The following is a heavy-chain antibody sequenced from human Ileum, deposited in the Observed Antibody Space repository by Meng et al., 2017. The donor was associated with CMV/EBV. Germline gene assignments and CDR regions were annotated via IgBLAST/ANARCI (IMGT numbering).Heavy chain of an antibody. CDR1: GFSISSYS. V-gene: IGHV3-23*01. D-gene: IGHD2-2*01. J-gene: IGHJ4*02. CDR2: ISGTGDNT. CDR3: ANGGHRIVVAPASLGY. Sequence: GESLKISCVVSGFSISSYSMSWVRQVPGMGLEWVSAISGTGDNTYYADSVRGRFTISSDSSKNTVYLQMNSLRAEDTAVYHCANGGHRIVVAPASLGYWGQGTLVTVSS.